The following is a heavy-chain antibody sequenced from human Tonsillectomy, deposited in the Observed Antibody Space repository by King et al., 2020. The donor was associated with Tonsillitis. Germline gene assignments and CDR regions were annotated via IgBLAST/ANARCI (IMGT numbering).Heavy chain of an antibody. V-gene: IGHV4-39*07. CDR2: IYYSGST. J-gene: IGHJ4*02. Sequence: QLQLQESGPGLVKPSETLSLTCTVSGGSISSSSYYWGWIRQPPGQGLEWIGSIYYSGSTYYNPSLKSRVTISVDTSKNQFSLKLSSVTAADTAVYYCARRAPTHFDYWGQGTLVTVSS. CDR1: GGSISSSSYY. CDR3: ARRAPTHFDY.